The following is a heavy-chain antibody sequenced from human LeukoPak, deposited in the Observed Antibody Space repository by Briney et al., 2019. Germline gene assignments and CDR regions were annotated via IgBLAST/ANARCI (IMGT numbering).Heavy chain of an antibody. Sequence: GGSLRLSCAASGFTFCSYSMNWVRQAPGKGLEWVSSISSSSSYIYYVDSVKGRFTISRDNAKNSLYLQMNSLRAEDTAVYYCARDGATSYYYYGMDVWGQGTTVTVSS. J-gene: IGHJ6*02. CDR3: ARDGATSYYYYGMDV. D-gene: IGHD1-26*01. V-gene: IGHV3-21*01. CDR1: GFTFCSYS. CDR2: ISSSSSYI.